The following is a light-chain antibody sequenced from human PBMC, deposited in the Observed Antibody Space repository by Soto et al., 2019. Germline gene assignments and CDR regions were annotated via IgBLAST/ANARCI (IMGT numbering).Light chain of an antibody. J-gene: IGKJ4*01. Sequence: DIQMTQSPSSVSASVGDRVTITCRASQGISSWLAWYQQKPGKPPKLLIYKASNLQSGVPSRFSGSGSGTDFTLTINNLQPEDFSTYYCQQASSFPRTFGGGTKVDIK. CDR3: QQASSFPRT. V-gene: IGKV1-12*01. CDR1: QGISSW. CDR2: KAS.